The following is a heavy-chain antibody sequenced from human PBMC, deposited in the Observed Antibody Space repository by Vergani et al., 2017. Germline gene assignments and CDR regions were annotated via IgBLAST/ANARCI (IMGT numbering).Heavy chain of an antibody. CDR1: GDSINTADY. J-gene: IGHJ4*02. D-gene: IGHD3-22*01. Sequence: QVHLQESGPGLVKPSETLSLTCSVSGDSINTADYWGWIRKPPGKGLEWIGIVYHSGSSSYNPSLQGRVTISVDTSKNQFSLNLNSMTAADTAIYYCAKDSSGGFFDNWGQGALVTVSS. CDR3: AKDSSGGFFDN. V-gene: IGHV4-38-2*02. CDR2: VYHSGSS.